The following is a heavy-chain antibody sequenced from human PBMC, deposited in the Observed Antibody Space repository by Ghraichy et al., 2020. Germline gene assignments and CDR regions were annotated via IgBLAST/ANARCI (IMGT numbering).Heavy chain of an antibody. D-gene: IGHD2-21*01. CDR2: INSDGGST. CDR3: VKDLVGGGFGAYGMDV. CDR1: GFTFSSYW. J-gene: IGHJ6*02. Sequence: GGSLRLSCAASGFTFSSYWMHWVRQAPGKGLEWVSRINSDGGSTNYADSVKGRFTISKDNAKNTLYLQMNSLRAEDTAVYYCVKDLVGGGFGAYGMDVWGQGATVTVSS. V-gene: IGHV3-74*01.